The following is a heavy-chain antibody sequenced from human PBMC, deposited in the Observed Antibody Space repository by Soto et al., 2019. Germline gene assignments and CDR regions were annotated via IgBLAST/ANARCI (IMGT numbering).Heavy chain of an antibody. CDR2: IYPGDSDT. Sequence: GESLKISCKGSGYSFTSYWIGWVRQMPGKGLEWMGIIYPGDSDTRYSPSFQGQVTISADKSISTAYLQWSSLKASDTAMYYCARQSAYCGGDCYSWWFDLWGQGTLVTVYS. D-gene: IGHD2-21*02. V-gene: IGHV5-51*01. CDR3: ARQSAYCGGDCYSWWFDL. J-gene: IGHJ5*02. CDR1: GYSFTSYW.